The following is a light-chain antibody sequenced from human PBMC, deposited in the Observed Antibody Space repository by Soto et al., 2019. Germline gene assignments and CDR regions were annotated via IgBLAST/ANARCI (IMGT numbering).Light chain of an antibody. CDR2: DAS. CDR3: QQSYSSPFT. V-gene: IGKV1-39*01. CDR1: QSISNY. Sequence: DIQMTQSPSSLSASVGDRVTITCRASQSISNYLNWYQQKVGTAPKVLIYDASALRSGVPSRFSGSGSGTDFTLTISSLQPEDFATYYCQQSYSSPFTFGPGTTVDIK. J-gene: IGKJ3*01.